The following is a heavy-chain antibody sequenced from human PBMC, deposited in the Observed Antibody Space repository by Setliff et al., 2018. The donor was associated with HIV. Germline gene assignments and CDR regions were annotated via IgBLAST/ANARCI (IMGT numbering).Heavy chain of an antibody. D-gene: IGHD2-2*01. Sequence: GSLRLSCVASGFAFSSYGIHWVRQAQGKGLEWVAFIRYDGSDKYYADSVKGRFTISRDNSKNTLYLQMNSLRGEDTAVYYCAKAVIVVIPAAIFDYWGQGTLVTVSS. J-gene: IGHJ4*02. CDR2: IRYDGSDK. CDR1: GFAFSSYG. V-gene: IGHV3-30*02. CDR3: AKAVIVVIPAAIFDY.